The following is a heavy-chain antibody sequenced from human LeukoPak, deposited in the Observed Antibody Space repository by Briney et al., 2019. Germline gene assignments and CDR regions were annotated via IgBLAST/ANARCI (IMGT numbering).Heavy chain of an antibody. CDR3: ARVVQVYCSSTSCYVGAFDI. J-gene: IGHJ3*02. CDR2: TYYRSKWYN. CDR1: GDSVSSNIAA. D-gene: IGHD2-2*01. Sequence: SQTLSLTCAISGDSVSSNIAAWNWIRRSPSRGLEWLGRTYYRSKWYNDYAVSVKSRITINPDTSKNQFSLQLNSVTPEDTAVYYCARVVQVYCSSTSCYVGAFDIWGQGTMVTVSS. V-gene: IGHV6-1*01.